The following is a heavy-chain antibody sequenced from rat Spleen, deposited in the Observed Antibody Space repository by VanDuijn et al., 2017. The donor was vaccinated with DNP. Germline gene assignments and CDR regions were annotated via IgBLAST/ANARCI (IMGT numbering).Heavy chain of an antibody. J-gene: IGHJ2*01. D-gene: IGHD1-2*01. CDR2: MSSGGST. Sequence: QVQLKESGPGLVQPSQTLSLACTVSGFSLTSYTVNWVRQPPGKGLEWLAAMSSGGSTYYNSVLKSRLSISRDTSKNQVFLKMNSLQTEDTAIYFCTREEPRVLSFFSSLFDYWGQGVMVTVSS. V-gene: IGHV2-6*01. CDR1: GFSLTSYT. CDR3: TREEPRVLSFFSSLFDY.